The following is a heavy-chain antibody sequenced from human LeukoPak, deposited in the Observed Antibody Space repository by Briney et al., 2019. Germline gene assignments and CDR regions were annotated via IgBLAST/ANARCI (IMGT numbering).Heavy chain of an antibody. CDR1: GYTFTGYY. Sequence: ASVKVPCKASGYTFTGYYMHWVRQAPGQGLEWMGWINPNSGGTNYAQKFQGRVTMTRDTSISTAYMELSRLRSDDTAVYYCARLSGGVCTSCYKSGFDYWGQGTLVTVSS. CDR2: INPNSGGT. CDR3: ARLSGGVCTSCYKSGFDY. V-gene: IGHV1-2*02. D-gene: IGHD2-2*02. J-gene: IGHJ4*02.